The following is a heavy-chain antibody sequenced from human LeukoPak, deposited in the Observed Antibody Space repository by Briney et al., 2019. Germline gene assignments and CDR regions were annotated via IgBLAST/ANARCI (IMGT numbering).Heavy chain of an antibody. J-gene: IGHJ4*02. CDR1: GCTFEDYA. Sequence: GSLRPHCASSGCTFEDYAMQWVRQAPGQGLGWVLGISYNRCGKNHPESVKRRFTISRDNDKKALHLPVTSVRVEDTAVYFCGKVGPVSTYGFVFFSYWGRGTLVTVSS. CDR3: GKVGPVSTYGFVFFSY. D-gene: IGHD3-10*01. V-gene: IGHV3-9*01. CDR2: ISYNRCGK.